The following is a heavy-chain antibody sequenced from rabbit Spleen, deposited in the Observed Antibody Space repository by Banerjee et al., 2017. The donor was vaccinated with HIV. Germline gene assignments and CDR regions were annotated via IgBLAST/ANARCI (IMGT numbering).Heavy chain of an antibody. Sequence: QEQLEESGGDLVQPEGSLTLTCTASGFSFSSSYYMCWVRQAPGKGLEWIACIVTESGGSTYYASWAKGRFTISRTSSTTVTLQMTGLTAADTATYFCARGTSYYRAGYAFYFELWGPGTLVTVS. V-gene: IGHV1S45*01. D-gene: IGHD6-1*01. CDR1: GFSFSSSYY. CDR3: ARGTSYYRAGYAFYFEL. J-gene: IGHJ4*01. CDR2: IVTESGGST.